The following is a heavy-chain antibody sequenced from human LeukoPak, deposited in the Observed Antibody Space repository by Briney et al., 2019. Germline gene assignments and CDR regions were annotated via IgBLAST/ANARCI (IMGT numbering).Heavy chain of an antibody. V-gene: IGHV5-51*01. CDR3: ARWLGYCSSTSCSNWFDP. D-gene: IGHD2-2*01. CDR2: IYPGDSDT. J-gene: IGHJ5*02. CDR1: GYSFTSYW. Sequence: GESLKTSCKGSGYSFTSYWIGWVRQMPGKGLEWMGIIYPGDSDTRYSPSFQGQVAISADKSISTAYLQWSSLKASDTAMYYCARWLGYCSSTSCSNWFDPWGQGTLVTVSS.